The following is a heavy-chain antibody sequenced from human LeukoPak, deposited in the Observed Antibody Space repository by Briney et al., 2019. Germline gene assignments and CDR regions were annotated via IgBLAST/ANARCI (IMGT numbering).Heavy chain of an antibody. CDR3: ARDHSSSIDC. V-gene: IGHV3-21*01. CDR1: GFTFSSYS. D-gene: IGHD6-13*01. Sequence: PGGSLRLSCAASGFTFSSYSMNWVRQAPGKGLEWVSSISSSSSYIYYADSVKGRFTISRDNAKNSLYLQMNTLRSEDTAVYYCARDHSSSIDCWGQGTLVTVSS. CDR2: ISSSSSYI. J-gene: IGHJ4*02.